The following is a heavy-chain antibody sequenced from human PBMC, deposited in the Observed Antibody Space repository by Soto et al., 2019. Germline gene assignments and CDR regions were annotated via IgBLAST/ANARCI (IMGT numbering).Heavy chain of an antibody. CDR1: GFTFDDYA. Sequence: EVQLVESGGGLVQPGRSLRLSCAASGFTFDDYAMHWVRQAPGKGLEWVSGISWNSGSIGYADSVKGRFTISRDNAKNSLYLQMNSLRAEDTALYYCARCGSSWYYYYYGMDVWGQGTTVTVSS. J-gene: IGHJ6*02. CDR3: ARCGSSWYYYYYGMDV. CDR2: ISWNSGSI. D-gene: IGHD6-13*01. V-gene: IGHV3-9*01.